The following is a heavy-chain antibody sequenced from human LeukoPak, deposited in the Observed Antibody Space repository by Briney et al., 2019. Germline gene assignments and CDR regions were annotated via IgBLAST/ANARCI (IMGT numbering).Heavy chain of an antibody. CDR2: ISAYNGNT. CDR1: GYTFTSYG. CDR3: ASGRAVAGPRGSAEYFQH. Sequence: GASVKVSCKASGYTFTSYGISWVRQAPGQGLEWMGWISAYNGNTNYAQKLQGRVTMTTDTSTSTAYMELRSLRSDDTAVYYCASGRAVAGPRGSAEYFQHWGQGTLVTVSS. J-gene: IGHJ1*01. V-gene: IGHV1-18*01. D-gene: IGHD6-19*01.